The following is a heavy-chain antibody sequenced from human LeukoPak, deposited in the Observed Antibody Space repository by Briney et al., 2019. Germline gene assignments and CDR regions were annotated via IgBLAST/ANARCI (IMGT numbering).Heavy chain of an antibody. CDR3: ARHGMDV. J-gene: IGHJ6*02. CDR1: GLRFRSYA. CDR2: IYSDGSST. V-gene: IGHV3-74*01. Sequence: GGSLRLSCAASGLRFRSYAMSWVRQAPGKGLVWVSRIYSDGSSTSYADSVKGRFTISRDNAKNTLYLQMNSLRAEDTAVYYCARHGMDVWGQGTTVTVSS.